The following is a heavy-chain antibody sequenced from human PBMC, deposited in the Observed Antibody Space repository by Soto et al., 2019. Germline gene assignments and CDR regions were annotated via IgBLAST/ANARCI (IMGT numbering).Heavy chain of an antibody. CDR2: ITTGNDYI. CDR1: IFPPSSFG. CDR3: ARDSYSSLFDS. J-gene: IGHJ5*01. D-gene: IGHD6-19*01. Sequence: RAGCLRISCVASIFPPSSFGISWVRQTPGKGLEWVSSITTGNDYISYADSVKGRFTISRDNAKNSLFLQMNSLRAEDTALYFCARDSYSSLFDSWGQGTLVPVSS. V-gene: IGHV3-21*01.